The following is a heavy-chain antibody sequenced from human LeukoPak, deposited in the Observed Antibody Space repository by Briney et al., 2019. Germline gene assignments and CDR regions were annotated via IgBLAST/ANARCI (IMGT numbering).Heavy chain of an antibody. CDR1: GYTFTGYY. Sequence: ASVKVSCKASGYTFTGYYMHWVRQAPGQGLEWMGWINPNSGGTNYAQKFQGRVTMTRDTSISTAYMELSRLRSDDTAVYYCARDRRELNYYDSNGYYPGHWGQGTRVTVSS. V-gene: IGHV1-2*02. J-gene: IGHJ4*02. CDR2: INPNSGGT. CDR3: ARDRRELNYYDSNGYYPGH. D-gene: IGHD3-22*01.